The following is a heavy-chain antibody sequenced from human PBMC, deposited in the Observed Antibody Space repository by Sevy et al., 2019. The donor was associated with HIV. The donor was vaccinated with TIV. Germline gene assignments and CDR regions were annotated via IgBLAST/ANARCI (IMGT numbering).Heavy chain of an antibody. CDR2: ISYDGSNK. Sequence: GGSLRLSCAASGFTFSSYAMHWVRQAPGKGLEWVAVISYDGSNKYYADSVKGRFTISRDNSKNTLYLQMNSLRARDTAVYYCARGPYSSGPIPYYFDYWGQGTLVTVSS. D-gene: IGHD6-19*01. V-gene: IGHV3-30-3*01. CDR3: ARGPYSSGPIPYYFDY. J-gene: IGHJ4*02. CDR1: GFTFSSYA.